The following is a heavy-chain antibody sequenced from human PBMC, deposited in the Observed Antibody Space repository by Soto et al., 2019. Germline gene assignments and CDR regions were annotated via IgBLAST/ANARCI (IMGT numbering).Heavy chain of an antibody. CDR3: ARHRNWDLRQSLVY. Sequence: LWVFLKISCEGSGYSFANFWISWVRQMPGKGLEWMGKIDPSDSHTTYSPSFQGHVTFSLDKSIKTAYLQWSGLRASDTAIYYCARHRNWDLRQSLVYWGQGTLVTVSS. CDR1: GYSFANFW. D-gene: IGHD1-7*01. CDR2: IDPSDSHT. V-gene: IGHV5-10-1*01. J-gene: IGHJ4*02.